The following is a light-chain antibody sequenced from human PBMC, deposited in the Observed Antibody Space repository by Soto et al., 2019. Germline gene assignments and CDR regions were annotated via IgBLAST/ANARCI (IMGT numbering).Light chain of an antibody. CDR3: QQRNNWPWT. V-gene: IGKV3D-20*02. CDR2: RAS. CDR1: QTVDSTY. Sequence: EVVLTQSPGTLSLSPGERATLSCRASQTVDSTYLAWYQQKPGQAPRLLIYRASSRAAGVPDRFSGSGSGTDFTLTISGLEPEDFAVYYCQQRNNWPWTFGQGTKVEVK. J-gene: IGKJ1*01.